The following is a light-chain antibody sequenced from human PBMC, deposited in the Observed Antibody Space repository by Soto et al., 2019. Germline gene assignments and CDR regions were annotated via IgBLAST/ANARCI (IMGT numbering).Light chain of an antibody. J-gene: IGKJ4*01. V-gene: IGKV1-12*01. CDR1: QDINNW. CDR3: QQADSLHLA. CDR2: AAS. Sequence: DIQMTQSPSSVSASVGDRVTITCRASQDINNWLAWYQQKPGEAPKLLIYAASTLEDGVPSRFRGSGSGTDFTLTITTLQPEDFATYYCQQADSLHLAFGGETRVDIK.